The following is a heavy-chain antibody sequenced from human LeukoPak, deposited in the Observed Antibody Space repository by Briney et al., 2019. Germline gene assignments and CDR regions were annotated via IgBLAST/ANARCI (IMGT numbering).Heavy chain of an antibody. CDR2: IYPGDSNT. J-gene: IGHJ4*02. V-gene: IGHV5-51*01. CDR1: GYTFTSYW. CDR3: ARGGPYGGDPIYYFDY. D-gene: IGHD2-21*02. Sequence: GESLKISCKGSGYTFTSYWIGWVRQMPGKGLEWMGIIYPGDSNTRYSPSLQGQVTMSADKSISTAYLQWSSLKASDTAMYYRARGGPYGGDPIYYFDYWGQGTLVTVSS.